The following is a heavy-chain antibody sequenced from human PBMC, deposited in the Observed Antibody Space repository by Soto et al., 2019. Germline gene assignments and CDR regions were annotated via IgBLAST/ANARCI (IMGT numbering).Heavy chain of an antibody. Sequence: GGFLRLSCAASGFTFITYAMSWVRQAPGEGLEWVANIRYDGSNKYYADSVKGRFTISRDNSKNTLYLQMNSLRAEDTAVYYCAKDRGTRLYYFDYWGQGTLVTVSS. D-gene: IGHD2-15*01. CDR2: IRYDGSNK. V-gene: IGHV3-30*02. CDR1: GFTFITYA. J-gene: IGHJ4*02. CDR3: AKDRGTRLYYFDY.